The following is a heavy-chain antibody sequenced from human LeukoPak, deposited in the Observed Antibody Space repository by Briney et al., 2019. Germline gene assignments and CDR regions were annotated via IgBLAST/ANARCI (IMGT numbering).Heavy chain of an antibody. CDR2: IKQDGSQK. Sequence: GGSLRLSCAASGFTFSTYVMSWVRQAPGKGLEWVANIKQDGSQKDYADSVKGRFTISRDNAKHSLYLQMNGLRAEDTAVYFCARDQSPFSGYDYDAFDYWGQGTLVTVSS. D-gene: IGHD3-22*01. CDR1: GFTFSTYV. J-gene: IGHJ4*02. V-gene: IGHV3-7*01. CDR3: ARDQSPFSGYDYDAFDY.